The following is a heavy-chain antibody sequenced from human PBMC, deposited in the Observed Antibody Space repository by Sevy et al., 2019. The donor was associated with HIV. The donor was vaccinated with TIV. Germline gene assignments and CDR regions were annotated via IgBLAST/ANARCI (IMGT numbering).Heavy chain of an antibody. D-gene: IGHD2-21*02. Sequence: SETLSLTCAVYGGSFSGYYWSWIRQPPGKGLEWIGEINHSGSTNYNPSLKSRVTISVDTSKNQLPLKLSSVTAADTAVYYCARPPGYGGNSGAFDIWGQGTMVTVSS. V-gene: IGHV4-34*01. CDR2: INHSGST. CDR1: GGSFSGYY. J-gene: IGHJ3*02. CDR3: ARPPGYGGNSGAFDI.